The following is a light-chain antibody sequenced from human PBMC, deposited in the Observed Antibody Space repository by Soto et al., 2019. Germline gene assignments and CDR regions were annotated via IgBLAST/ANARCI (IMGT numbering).Light chain of an antibody. Sequence: IQMTQSPCARAAPAGGGGTSACRASQSINSWLAWYQQKPGKAPQILIYYASTLKSGVPSRFSASGSGTEFTLIISSLQPDDFATYYCQKYTSYSWKFGQGTKVDIK. V-gene: IGKV1-5*01. CDR1: QSINSW. CDR2: YAS. J-gene: IGKJ1*01. CDR3: QKYTSYSWK.